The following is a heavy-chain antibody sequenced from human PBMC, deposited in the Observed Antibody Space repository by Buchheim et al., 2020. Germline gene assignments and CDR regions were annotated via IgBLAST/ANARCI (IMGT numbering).Heavy chain of an antibody. V-gene: IGHV7-4-1*02. J-gene: IGHJ5*02. CDR1: GYTFTGYS. D-gene: IGHD3-22*01. Sequence: QVQLVQSGSELKKPGASVKVSCTASGYTFTGYSINWVRQAPGQGLEWMGWMNTNTGNSTYAQGFTGRFAFSLDTSASPAYLEISSLKAEDTAVYYCARDQMYYYDSGGYLNWFDPWGQGTL. CDR3: ARDQMYYYDSGGYLNWFDP. CDR2: MNTNTGNS.